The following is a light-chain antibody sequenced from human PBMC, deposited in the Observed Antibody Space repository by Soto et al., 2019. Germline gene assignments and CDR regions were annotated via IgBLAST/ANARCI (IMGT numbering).Light chain of an antibody. Sequence: ATRSCMPSQSVSSYLAWYQQRPGQAPRLLIYSASTRATGTPARFSGSGSGTEFTLTISSLQSEDFAVYYCQQYKNWPPITFGQGTRLEIK. CDR3: QQYKNWPPIT. J-gene: IGKJ5*01. CDR1: QSVSSY. V-gene: IGKV3-15*01. CDR2: SAS.